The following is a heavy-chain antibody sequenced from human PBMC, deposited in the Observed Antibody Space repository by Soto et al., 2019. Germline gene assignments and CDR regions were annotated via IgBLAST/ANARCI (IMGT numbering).Heavy chain of an antibody. Sequence: EVQLLESGGGLVQPGGPLRLSCAASGFTFSSYAMSWVRQAPGKGLEWVSAISGSGGSTYYADSVKGRFTISRNNSKHTLYLQMNSLRAEDTAVYYCATRRADSSWEYYYYYYYMDVWGKGTTVTVSS. CDR3: ATRRADSSWEYYYYYYYMDV. CDR2: ISGSGGST. D-gene: IGHD6-13*01. J-gene: IGHJ6*03. CDR1: GFTFSSYA. V-gene: IGHV3-23*01.